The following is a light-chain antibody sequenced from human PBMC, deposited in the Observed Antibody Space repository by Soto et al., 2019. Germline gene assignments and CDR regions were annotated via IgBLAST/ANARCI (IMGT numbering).Light chain of an antibody. Sequence: DIQMTQSPSTLSASVGDRVTITCRASQTINSWLAWYQQKPGKAHKLLIYKASYLQSWVPSTFSGSGSGSEFTLTISSLQPDDFATYYCQQYKSYSSWTFGQGTKVDIK. CDR1: QTINSW. CDR2: KAS. J-gene: IGKJ1*01. CDR3: QQYKSYSSWT. V-gene: IGKV1-5*03.